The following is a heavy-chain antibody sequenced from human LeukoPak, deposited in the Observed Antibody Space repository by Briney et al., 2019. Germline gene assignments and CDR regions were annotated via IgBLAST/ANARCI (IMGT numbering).Heavy chain of an antibody. D-gene: IGHD1-1*01. J-gene: IGHJ4*02. CDR3: ARQNDRSHDY. V-gene: IGHV4-39*01. CDR2: IYYSRTT. CDR1: GGSISRSSYY. Sequence: SETLSLTCTVSGGSISRSSYYWGWIRQPPGKGLEWIGSIYYSRTTYSNPSLQSRVTISVDTSKNQFSLKLRSVTAADTAVYYCARQNDRSHDYWGQGTLVTVSS.